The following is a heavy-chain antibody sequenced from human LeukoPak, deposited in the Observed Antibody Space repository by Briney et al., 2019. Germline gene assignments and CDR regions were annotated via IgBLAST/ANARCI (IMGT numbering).Heavy chain of an antibody. Sequence: PSETLSLTCSVSGGSINNYYWSWLRQPPGKGLEWIGYIYFTGGTNYNPSLKSRVTMSIDTSKNQLSLKLNSVTAADTAFYYCARGGGLFDYWGQGSLVTVSS. CDR2: IYFTGGT. CDR3: ARGGGLFDY. CDR1: GGSINNYY. D-gene: IGHD3-10*01. J-gene: IGHJ4*02. V-gene: IGHV4-59*01.